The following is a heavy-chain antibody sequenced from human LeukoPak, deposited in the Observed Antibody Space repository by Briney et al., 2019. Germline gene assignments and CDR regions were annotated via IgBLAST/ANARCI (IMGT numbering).Heavy chain of an antibody. CDR2: INPNSGGT. J-gene: IGHJ4*02. D-gene: IGHD5-12*01. CDR3: ARVLVATVGGLLFDY. V-gene: IGHV1-2*02. CDR1: GYTFTGYY. Sequence: ASVKVSCKASGYTFTGYYMHWVRQAPGQGLEWMGWINPNSGGTNYAQKFQGGVTMTRDTSISTAYMELSRLRSDDTAVYYCARVLVATVGGLLFDYWGQGTLVTVSS.